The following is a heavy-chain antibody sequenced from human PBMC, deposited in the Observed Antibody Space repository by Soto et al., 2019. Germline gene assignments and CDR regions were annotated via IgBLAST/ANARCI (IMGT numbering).Heavy chain of an antibody. CDR1: GFDFNSYA. CDR3: ATELRYLYWFTRRDY. D-gene: IGHD3-3*01. J-gene: IGHJ4*02. Sequence: EVQLLESGGGLVQPGGSLRLSCAASGFDFNSYAMNWVRQAPGKGLEWLSAITSGGSTYYAGSLRGRFTISRDNSRNTVFLQMDNLRDDDTAVYYCATELRYLYWFTRRDYWGQGTLVTVSS. V-gene: IGHV3-23*01. CDR2: ITSGGST.